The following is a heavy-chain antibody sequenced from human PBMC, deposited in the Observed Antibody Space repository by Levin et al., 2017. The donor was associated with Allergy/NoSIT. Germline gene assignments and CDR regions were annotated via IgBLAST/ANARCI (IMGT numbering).Heavy chain of an antibody. Sequence: PGFSLLLSFSSSCSTFRFFALFWVRQAPGPFLSFFSSLLLLRRSLSYADSVKGRFTISRDNAKNLLYLQLNSLRAEDTAVYYCASPGVQLERRDIQTVDAFDMWGQGTMVTVSS. CDR3: ASPGVQLERRDIQTVDAFDM. CDR1: CSTFRFFA. V-gene: IGHV3-21*01. J-gene: IGHJ3*02. D-gene: IGHD1-1*01. CDR2: LLLLRRSL.